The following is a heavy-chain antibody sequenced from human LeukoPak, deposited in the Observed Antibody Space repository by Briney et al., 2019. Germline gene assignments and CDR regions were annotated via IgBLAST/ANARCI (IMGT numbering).Heavy chain of an antibody. CDR1: GFTFTSSA. V-gene: IGHV1-58*01. CDR2: IVVGSGNT. J-gene: IGHJ3*01. CDR3: ARAADFGSGSYYRDAFDV. D-gene: IGHD3-10*01. Sequence: ASVKVSCKASGFTFTSSAVQWVRQARGQRLEWIGWIVVGSGNTNYAQKFQERVTITRDMSTSTAYMELSSLRSEDTAVYYCARAADFGSGSYYRDAFDVWGHGTMVIVSS.